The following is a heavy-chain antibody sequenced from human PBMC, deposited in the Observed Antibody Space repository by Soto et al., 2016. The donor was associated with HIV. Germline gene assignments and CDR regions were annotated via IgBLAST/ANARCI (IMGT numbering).Heavy chain of an antibody. Sequence: VQLQESGPGLVKPSETLSLTCTVSGGSVSSDDYYWTWIRQSTGKGLEWIGYIYFSGSTNYNPSLKSRVFMSLDTTKNQFSLNLRSVTAADTAVYYCARGEEKGGRQPGFDYVGPGNPGHRLL. CDR2: IYFSGST. CDR3: ARGEEKGGRQPGFDY. D-gene: IGHD1-1*01. CDR1: GGSVSSDDYY. J-gene: IGHJ4*02. V-gene: IGHV4-61*08.